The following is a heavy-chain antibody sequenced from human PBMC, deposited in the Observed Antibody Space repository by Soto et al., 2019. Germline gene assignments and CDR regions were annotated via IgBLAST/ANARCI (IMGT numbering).Heavy chain of an antibody. J-gene: IGHJ4*02. CDR3: ARQRTSVVTQAYFDS. Sequence: SETLSLTCTVSGDSINNRSYYWGWIRQPPGKGLEWIGSIYYSGSTYNNPSLKSRVSMSVDTSKNQFSLKLRSVTAADTALYYCARQRTSVVTQAYFDSWGQGSLVTVSS. CDR1: GDSINNRSYY. V-gene: IGHV4-39*01. D-gene: IGHD2-21*02. CDR2: IYYSGST.